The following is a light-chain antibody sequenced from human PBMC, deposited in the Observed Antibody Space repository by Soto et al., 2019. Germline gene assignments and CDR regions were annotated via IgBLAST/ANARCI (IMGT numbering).Light chain of an antibody. CDR1: QSVSSSY. J-gene: IGKJ2*01. V-gene: IGKV3-20*01. CDR3: QQYGSSPYT. Sequence: EIVLTQSPGTLSLSPGERATLSCRASQSVSSSYLAWYQQKPGQAPRPLIYGASSRATGIPDRFSGSGSGTDFTLTISRLEPEGVAVYLCQQYGSSPYTFGQGTKVEIK. CDR2: GAS.